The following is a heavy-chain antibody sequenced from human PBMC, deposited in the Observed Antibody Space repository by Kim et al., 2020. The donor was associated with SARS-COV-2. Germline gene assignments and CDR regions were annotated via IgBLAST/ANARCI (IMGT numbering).Heavy chain of an antibody. CDR3: ARAGGVANSWFDY. V-gene: IGHV4-59*01. J-gene: IGHJ4*02. CDR1: RGSINNYY. D-gene: IGHD3-16*01. Sequence: SETLSLTCTVSRGSINNYYWSWIRQAPGKGLEYIAFIYYSGTTNSNPSLKSRVTISVDTSKNEFSMKLRSVTAADTAVYYCARAGGVANSWFDYWGQGTL. CDR2: IYYSGTT.